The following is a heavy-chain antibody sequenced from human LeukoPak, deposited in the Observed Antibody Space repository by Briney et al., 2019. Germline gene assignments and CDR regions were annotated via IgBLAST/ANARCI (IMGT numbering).Heavy chain of an antibody. CDR3: ARLYCSSTSCYAYYSDY. Sequence: ASVKVSCKASGYTFTNYYMHWVRQAPGQGLEWMGWINPNSGGTNYAQKFQGRVTMTRDTSTSTAYMELSRLRSDDTAVYYCARLYCSSTSCYAYYSDYWGQGTLVTVSS. J-gene: IGHJ4*02. CDR1: GYTFTNYY. V-gene: IGHV1-2*02. D-gene: IGHD2-2*01. CDR2: INPNSGGT.